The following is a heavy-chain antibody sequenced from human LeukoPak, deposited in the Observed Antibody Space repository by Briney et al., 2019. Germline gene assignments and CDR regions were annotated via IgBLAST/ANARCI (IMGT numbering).Heavy chain of an antibody. CDR1: GDSISYYY. CDR2: IYYSGST. D-gene: IGHD1-26*01. CDR3: ARDGRISTYSGMDV. J-gene: IGHJ6*02. V-gene: IGHV4-59*01. Sequence: SETLSLTCNVSGDSISYYYWSWIRQPPGKGLEWIGYIYYSGSTDYNPSLKSRVSISVDTSKNQFSLKLNSVTPADTAVYYCARDGRISTYSGMDVWGQGTTVTVSS.